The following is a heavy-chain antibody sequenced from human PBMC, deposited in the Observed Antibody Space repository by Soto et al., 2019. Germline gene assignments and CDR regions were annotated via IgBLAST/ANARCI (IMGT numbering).Heavy chain of an antibody. CDR3: ATPKDGYSNNWFDP. D-gene: IGHD5-18*01. CDR1: GFTFSSYA. V-gene: IGHV3-23*01. Sequence: PGGSLRLSCAASGFTFSSYAMSWVRQAPGKGLEWVSAISGSGGSTYYADSVKGRFTISRDNSKNTLYLQMNSLRAEDTAVYYCATPKDGYSNNWFDPWGQGTLVTVSS. J-gene: IGHJ5*02. CDR2: ISGSGGST.